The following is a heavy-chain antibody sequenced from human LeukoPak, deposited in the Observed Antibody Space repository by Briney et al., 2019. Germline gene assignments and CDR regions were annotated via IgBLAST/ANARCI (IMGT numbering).Heavy chain of an antibody. V-gene: IGHV3-43*02. J-gene: IGHJ6*03. Sequence: GGSLRLSCAASGCTFDDYAMHWVRKAPPNGLELVSLISVDGGITYYANSVKSRFTISRDNSQNSLYLQMNSLRTQATALYYCEKDTLRGYSYGFHNYMDVWGKGTTVTVSS. CDR3: EKDTLRGYSYGFHNYMDV. D-gene: IGHD5-18*01. CDR1: GCTFDDYA. CDR2: ISVDGGIT.